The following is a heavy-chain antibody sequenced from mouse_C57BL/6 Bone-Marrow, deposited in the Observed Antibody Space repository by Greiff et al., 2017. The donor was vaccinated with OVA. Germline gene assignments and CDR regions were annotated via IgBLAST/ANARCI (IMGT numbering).Heavy chain of an antibody. V-gene: IGHV1-66*01. CDR3: AKGGASTMMKDAMDY. J-gene: IGHJ4*01. D-gene: IGHD2-4*01. CDR1: GYSFTSYY. Sequence: VQLQQSGPELVKPGASVKISCKASGYSFTSYYIHWVKQRPGQGLEWIGWIYPGSGNTKYNEKFKGKATLTADTSSSTAYMQLSSLTSEDSAVDYCAKGGASTMMKDAMDYWGQGTSVTVSS. CDR2: IYPGSGNT.